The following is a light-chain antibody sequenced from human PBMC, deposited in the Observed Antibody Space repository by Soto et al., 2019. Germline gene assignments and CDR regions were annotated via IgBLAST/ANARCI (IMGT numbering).Light chain of an antibody. CDR1: QSVGSF. J-gene: IGKJ3*01. CDR2: DAS. Sequence: EIVLTQSPATLSLSPGERATLSCRASQSVGSFLAWYQQKSGQAPRLLIYDASNRAPGIPARFSGSGSGTDFTLTISSLEPEDFAVYYCQHRNNWLGTVGPGTKVDIK. V-gene: IGKV3-11*01. CDR3: QHRNNWLGT.